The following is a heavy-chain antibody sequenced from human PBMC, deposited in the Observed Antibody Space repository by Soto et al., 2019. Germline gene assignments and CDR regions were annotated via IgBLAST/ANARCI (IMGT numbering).Heavy chain of an antibody. CDR3: ARDLYSPRAYYYGMDV. J-gene: IGHJ6*02. D-gene: IGHD5-12*01. CDR1: NGSISSSSNH. V-gene: IGHV4-39*07. CDR2: IYYSGAT. Sequence: SSETLSLTCTVSNGSISSSSNHWGWIRQPPGKGLEWIGSIYYSGATYYNPSLKSRVTISVDTSKNQFSLKLSSVHAADTAVYYCARDLYSPRAYYYGMDVWRQGTMVTVSS.